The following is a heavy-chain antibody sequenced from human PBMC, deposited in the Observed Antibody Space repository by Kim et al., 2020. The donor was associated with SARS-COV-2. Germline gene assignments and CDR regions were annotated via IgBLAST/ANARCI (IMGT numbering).Heavy chain of an antibody. V-gene: IGHV4-61*01. Sequence: SETLSLTCTVSGGSVSSGSYYWSWIRQPPGKGLEWIGYIYYSGSTNYNPSLKSRVTISVDTSKNQFSLKLSSVTAADTAVYYCARELAEAGTPAINWGQGTLVTVSS. CDR3: ARELAEAGTPAIN. D-gene: IGHD6-13*01. CDR1: GGSVSSGSYY. J-gene: IGHJ4*02. CDR2: IYYSGST.